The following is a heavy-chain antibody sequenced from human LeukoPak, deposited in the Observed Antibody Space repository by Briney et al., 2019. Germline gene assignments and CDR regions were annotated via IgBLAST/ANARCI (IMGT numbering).Heavy chain of an antibody. CDR2: INHSRST. Sequence: SETLSLTCAVYGGSFSGYYWTWIRQPPGKGLEWIGEINHSRSTNYNPSLKSRVTISVDTSKNQFSLKLSSVTAADTAVYYCARVVEQWLVFDYWGQGTLVTVSS. V-gene: IGHV4-34*01. CDR1: GGSFSGYY. J-gene: IGHJ4*02. D-gene: IGHD6-19*01. CDR3: ARVVEQWLVFDY.